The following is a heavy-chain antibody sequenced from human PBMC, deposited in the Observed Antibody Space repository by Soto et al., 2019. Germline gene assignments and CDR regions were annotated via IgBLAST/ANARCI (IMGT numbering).Heavy chain of an antibody. J-gene: IGHJ2*01. Sequence: ASVKVSCKASGYTFTSYGISWVRQAPGQGLEWMGWISAYNGNTNYAQKLQGRVTMTTDTSTSTAYMELRSLRSDDTAVYYCAIYSFPCIADGGLRYYPARRSSDL. CDR1: GYTFTSYG. D-gene: IGHD2-15*01. V-gene: IGHV1-18*01. CDR2: ISAYNGNT. CDR3: AIYSFPCIADGGLRYYPARRSSDL.